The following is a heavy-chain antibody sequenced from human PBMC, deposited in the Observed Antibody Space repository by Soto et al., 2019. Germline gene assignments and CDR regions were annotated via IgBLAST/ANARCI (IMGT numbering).Heavy chain of an antibody. CDR2: ISAYNGNT. V-gene: IGHV1-18*04. CDR3: AREYRVRRGSNWSEH. CDR1: GYTFTSYG. D-gene: IGHD3-10*01. J-gene: IGHJ5*02. Sequence: ASVKVSCKASGYTFTSYGISWVRQAPGQGLEWMGWISAYNGNTNYAQKLQGRVTMTTDTSTSTAYVELRSLRSDDTAVYYCAREYRVRRGSNWSEHWGHGTLVTVSS.